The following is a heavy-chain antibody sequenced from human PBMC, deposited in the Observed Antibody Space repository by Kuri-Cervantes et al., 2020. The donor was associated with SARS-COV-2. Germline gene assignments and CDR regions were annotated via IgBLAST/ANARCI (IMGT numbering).Heavy chain of an antibody. D-gene: IGHD1-26*01. CDR1: GFTFSDYY. V-gene: IGHV3-69-1*02. Sequence: GESLKISCAASGFTFSDYYMNWVRQAPGKGLEWVSSISSSSTIYYADSVKGRFTISRDNAKNSLYLQMNSLRAEDTAVYYCARASLQEYSGSYFHYFDYWGQRTLVTVSS. J-gene: IGHJ4*02. CDR2: ISSSSTI. CDR3: ARASLQEYSGSYFHYFDY.